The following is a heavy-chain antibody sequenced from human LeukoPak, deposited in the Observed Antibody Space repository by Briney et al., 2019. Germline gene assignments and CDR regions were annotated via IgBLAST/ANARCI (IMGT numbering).Heavy chain of an antibody. Sequence: ASVKVSCKASGYTFNTYGITWVRQAPGQGLEWMGWISGYNGKTKYAQKLQDRVTMTTDTSTSTAYMELRSLRSDDTAVYYCAREEDLEMATIVKADYWGQGTLVTVSS. CDR1: GYTFNTYG. J-gene: IGHJ4*02. V-gene: IGHV1-18*01. CDR2: ISGYNGKT. D-gene: IGHD5-24*01. CDR3: AREEDLEMATIVKADY.